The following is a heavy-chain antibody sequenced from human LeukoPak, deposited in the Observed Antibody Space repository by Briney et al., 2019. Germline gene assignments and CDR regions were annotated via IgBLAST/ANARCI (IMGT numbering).Heavy chain of an antibody. CDR2: IFFSGST. D-gene: IGHD3-22*01. J-gene: IGHJ3*02. CDR1: GGSITNYY. V-gene: IGHV4-59*01. Sequence: PSETLSLTCTVSGGSITNYYWSWIRQSPGKGLEWIGYIFFSGSTNYNPSLKSRVTISLDTSKNHVSLQLRSVTATDTAVYYCARGVVVISAFDIWGQGTLVTVSS. CDR3: ARGVVVISAFDI.